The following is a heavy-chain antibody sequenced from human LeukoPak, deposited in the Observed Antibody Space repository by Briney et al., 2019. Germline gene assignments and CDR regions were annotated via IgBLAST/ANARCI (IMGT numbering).Heavy chain of an antibody. CDR2: ISGSGGST. J-gene: IGHJ4*02. V-gene: IGHV3-23*01. CDR3: ARDGAGGYSYGSFDY. Sequence: GGSLRLSCAASGFTFSSYAMSWVRQAPGKGLEWVSVISGSGGSTYYADSVKGRFTISRDNSKNTLYLQMNSLRAEDTAVYFCARDGAGGYSYGSFDYWGQGTLVTVSS. CDR1: GFTFSSYA. D-gene: IGHD5-18*01.